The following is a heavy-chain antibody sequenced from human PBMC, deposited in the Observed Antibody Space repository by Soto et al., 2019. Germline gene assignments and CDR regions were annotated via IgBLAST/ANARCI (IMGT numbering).Heavy chain of an antibody. J-gene: IGHJ4*02. CDR3: ASAVRSWFYFDY. Sequence: PSETLSLTCAVSGGSISSGGYSWSWIRQPPGKGLEWIGYISHTGSTYYNPSLKSRVTISVDTSKNQFSLKLNSVTAADTAVYYCASAVRSWFYFDYWGQGALVTVSS. CDR2: ISHTGST. CDR1: GGSISSGGYS. D-gene: IGHD6-13*01. V-gene: IGHV4-30-2*05.